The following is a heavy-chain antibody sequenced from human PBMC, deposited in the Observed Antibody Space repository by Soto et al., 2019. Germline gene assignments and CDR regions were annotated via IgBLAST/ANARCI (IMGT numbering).Heavy chain of an antibody. Sequence: PSETLSLTCTVSGGSVSSGSYYWSWIRQPPGEGLEWIGYIYYSGSTNYNPSLKSRVTISVDTSKNQFSLKLSSVTAADTAVYYCASQSCSGGTCYYYFDYWGQGTLVTVSS. CDR2: IYYSGST. D-gene: IGHD2-15*01. J-gene: IGHJ4*02. CDR3: ASQSCSGGTCYYYFDY. CDR1: GGSVSSGSYY. V-gene: IGHV4-61*01.